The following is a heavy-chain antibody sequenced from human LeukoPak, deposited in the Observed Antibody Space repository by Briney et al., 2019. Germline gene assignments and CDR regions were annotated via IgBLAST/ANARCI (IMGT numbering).Heavy chain of an antibody. J-gene: IGHJ4*02. Sequence: ASVKVSCKASEYTFTSYYIHWVRQAPGQGLEWMGIINPSGGSTSYPQKFQGGVTMTRDTSTSTVYMELSSLRSEDTAVYYCARERREWLAFDYWGQGTLVTVSS. CDR3: ARERREWLAFDY. CDR2: INPSGGST. CDR1: EYTFTSYY. D-gene: IGHD6-19*01. V-gene: IGHV1-46*01.